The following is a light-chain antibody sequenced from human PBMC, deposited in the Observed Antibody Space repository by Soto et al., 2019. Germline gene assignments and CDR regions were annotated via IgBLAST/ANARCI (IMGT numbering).Light chain of an antibody. J-gene: IGKJ4*01. CDR1: QSVSSY. V-gene: IGKV3-11*01. CDR3: QLRSDWRAT. Sequence: EIVLTQSPATLSLSPGERATLSCRASQSVSSYLAWYQQKPGQAPRLLIYDASNRATGIPARFCGGGSGTDFTLTISSLEPVDFAVYYCQLRSDWRATLGAGTRVDIK. CDR2: DAS.